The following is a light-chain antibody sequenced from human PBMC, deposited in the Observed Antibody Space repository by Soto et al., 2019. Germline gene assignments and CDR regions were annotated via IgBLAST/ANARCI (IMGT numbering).Light chain of an antibody. Sequence: DIQMTQSPSSLSASVGDRVTITCRASQSISSYLNWYQQRPGKAPKLLIYAASNLQSGVKSRFSASGSGTDFTLTIRNLRPEEFATYYCQQSYSTPRTFGQGTKVEIK. J-gene: IGKJ1*01. CDR2: AAS. V-gene: IGKV1-39*01. CDR3: QQSYSTPRT. CDR1: QSISSY.